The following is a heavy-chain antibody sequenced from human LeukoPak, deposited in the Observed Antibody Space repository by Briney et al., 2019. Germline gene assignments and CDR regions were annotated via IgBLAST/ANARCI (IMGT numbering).Heavy chain of an antibody. CDR1: GGTFSSYA. CDR3: ARDPKGSMVRGVITRYYFDY. J-gene: IGHJ4*02. D-gene: IGHD3-10*01. V-gene: IGHV1-69*13. CDR2: IIPIFGTA. Sequence: SVKVSCKASGGTFSSYAISWVRQAPGQGLEWMGGIIPIFGTASYAQTFQGRVTITADESTSTAYMELSSLRSEDTAVYYCARDPKGSMVRGVITRYYFDYWGQGTLVTVSS.